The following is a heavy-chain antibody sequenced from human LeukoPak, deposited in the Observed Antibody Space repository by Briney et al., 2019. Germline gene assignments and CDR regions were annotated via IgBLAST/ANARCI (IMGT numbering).Heavy chain of an antibody. CDR1: GYSFTSYW. CDR2: IYPGESAT. J-gene: IGHJ3*02. Sequence: GESLQISCKGSGYSFTSYWIGGVRQMPGKGLEWMGIIYPGESATRYSQSFQGQVTISADKSLSTAYLQWSSLKASDTAMYYCARKSGGAFDIWGQGTLVTVSS. CDR3: ARKSGGAFDI. D-gene: IGHD2-8*02. V-gene: IGHV5-51*01.